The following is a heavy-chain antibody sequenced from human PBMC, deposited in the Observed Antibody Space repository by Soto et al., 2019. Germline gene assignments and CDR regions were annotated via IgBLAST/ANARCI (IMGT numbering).Heavy chain of an antibody. Sequence: SGPTLVKPTQTLTLTCTFSGFSLSTSGVGVGWIRQPPGKALEWLALIYWDDDKRYSPSLKSRLTITKDTSKNQVVLTMTNMDPVDTATYYCAHRPRRGHRDHDAFDIWGQGTMVTVSS. J-gene: IGHJ3*02. CDR1: GFSLSTSGVG. CDR3: AHRPRRGHRDHDAFDI. V-gene: IGHV2-5*02. CDR2: IYWDDDK.